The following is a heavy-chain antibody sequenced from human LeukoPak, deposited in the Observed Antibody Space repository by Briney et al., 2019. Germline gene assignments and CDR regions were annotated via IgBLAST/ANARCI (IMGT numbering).Heavy chain of an antibody. J-gene: IGHJ6*02. Sequence: GGSLRLSCAASGFSFNTYNMNWVRRAPGKGLEWVASISSYSSYIYYADSVKGRFTISRDNAKNSLFLQMDSLRAEDTAVYYCARICVGGTCFSPHYGMDVWGQGTTVTVSS. CDR1: GFSFNTYN. CDR2: ISSYSSYI. V-gene: IGHV3-21*06. CDR3: ARICVGGTCFSPHYGMDV. D-gene: IGHD2-15*01.